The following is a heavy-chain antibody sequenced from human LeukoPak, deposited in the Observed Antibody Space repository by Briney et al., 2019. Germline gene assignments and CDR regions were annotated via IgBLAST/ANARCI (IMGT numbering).Heavy chain of an antibody. Sequence: PGGSLRLSCAASGFAFSSYAMTWVRQTPGKGLEWVSSISGSGVYDTYYADSVKGRFIISRDNSKNTVYLQMNSLSAEDTAIYYCSKDQTGRYFDWFPPGDYWGQGTLVTVSS. CDR2: ISGSGVYDT. CDR1: GFAFSSYA. J-gene: IGHJ4*02. D-gene: IGHD3-9*01. V-gene: IGHV3-23*01. CDR3: SKDQTGRYFDWFPPGDY.